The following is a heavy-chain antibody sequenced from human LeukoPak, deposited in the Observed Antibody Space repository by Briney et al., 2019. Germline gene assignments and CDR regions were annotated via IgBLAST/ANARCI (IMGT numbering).Heavy chain of an antibody. V-gene: IGHV1-2*02. Sequence: ASVKVSCKASGYTFTGYYLHWVRQAPGQGLGWMGCVNPNSGDTNYAQKFQGSVTMTRDTSISTVYMELSRLRSDDTAVYYCARGTKWGLFPLDYWGQGTLVTVSS. CDR3: ARGTKWGLFPLDY. CDR1: GYTFTGYY. CDR2: VNPNSGDT. J-gene: IGHJ4*02. D-gene: IGHD1-26*01.